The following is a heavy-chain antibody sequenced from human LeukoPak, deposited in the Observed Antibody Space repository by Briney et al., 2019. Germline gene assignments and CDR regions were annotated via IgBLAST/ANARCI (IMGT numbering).Heavy chain of an antibody. CDR2: IYPGDSDT. Sequence: GESLKISFKGSGYRFTSYWIGWVRPMPGKGLEWMGIIYPGDSDTRYSPSFQGQVTISADKSISTAYLQWSSLKASDTAMYYCARRSDSSGYLNYFDYWGQGTLVTVSS. CDR3: ARRSDSSGYLNYFDY. V-gene: IGHV5-51*01. J-gene: IGHJ4*02. CDR1: GYRFTSYW. D-gene: IGHD3-22*01.